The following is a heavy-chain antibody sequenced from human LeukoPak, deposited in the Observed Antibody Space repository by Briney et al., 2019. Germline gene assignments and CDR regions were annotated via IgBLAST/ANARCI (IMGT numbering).Heavy chain of an antibody. CDR1: GYTFIGYY. D-gene: IGHD3-10*01. V-gene: IGHV1-2*04. CDR2: IYPNSGGT. CDR3: ARGRPMVRGVTDLYYFDY. J-gene: IGHJ4*02. Sequence: ASVKVSCKASGYTFIGYYMHWVRQAPGQGLEWMGWIYPNSGGTNYAQKFQGWVTMTRDTSISTAYMELSRLRSDDTAVYYCARGRPMVRGVTDLYYFDYWGQGTLVTVSS.